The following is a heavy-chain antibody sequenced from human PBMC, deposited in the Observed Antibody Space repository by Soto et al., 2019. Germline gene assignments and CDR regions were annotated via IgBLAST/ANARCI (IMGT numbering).Heavy chain of an antibody. CDR1: GYTFTSYY. Sequence: ASVKVSCKASGYTFTSYYMHWVRQAPGQGLEWMGIINPSGGSTSYAQKFQGRVTMTRDTSTSTVYMELSSLRSEDTAVYYCASGGEIIITFGLSNWWFDAWGQGTLVTVSS. V-gene: IGHV1-46*01. J-gene: IGHJ5*02. D-gene: IGHD3-16*01. CDR2: INPSGGST. CDR3: ASGGEIIITFGLSNWWFDA.